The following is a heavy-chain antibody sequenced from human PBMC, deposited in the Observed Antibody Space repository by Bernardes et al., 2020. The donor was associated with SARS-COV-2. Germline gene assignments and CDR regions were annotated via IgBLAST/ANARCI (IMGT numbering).Heavy chain of an antibody. CDR1: GGTFSSYA. D-gene: IGHD3-22*01. CDR3: APAPSITMIAVAGDAFDI. Sequence: SVKVSCKASGGTFSSYAISWVRQAPGQGLEWMGRIIPILGIANYAQKFQGRVTITADKSTSTAYMELSSLRSEDTAVYYCAPAPSITMIAVAGDAFDIWGQGTMVTVSS. CDR2: IIPILGIA. J-gene: IGHJ3*02. V-gene: IGHV1-69*04.